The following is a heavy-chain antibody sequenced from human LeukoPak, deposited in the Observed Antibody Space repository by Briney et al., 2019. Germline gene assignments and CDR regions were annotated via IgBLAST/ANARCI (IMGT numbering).Heavy chain of an antibody. D-gene: IGHD3-22*01. J-gene: IGHJ3*02. V-gene: IGHV4-30-4*01. CDR2: IYYSGST. Sequence: SETLSLTCTVSGGSISRGDYYWSWIRQPPGKGLEWIGYIYYSGSTDYNPSLKSRVTISVDTSKNQFSLKLSSVTAADTAVYYCARDLTMIVVYDAFDIWGQGTMVTVSS. CDR3: ARDLTMIVVYDAFDI. CDR1: GGSISRGDYY.